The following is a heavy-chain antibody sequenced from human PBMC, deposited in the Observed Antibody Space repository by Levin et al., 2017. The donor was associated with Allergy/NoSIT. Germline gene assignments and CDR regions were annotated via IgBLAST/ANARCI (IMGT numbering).Heavy chain of an antibody. Sequence: ASVKVSCKASGYTFTGYYMHWVRQAPGQGLEWMGWINPNSGGTNYAQKFQGRVTMTRDTSISTAYMELSRLRSDDTAVYYCARVSCCGSGYWGGTNWFDPWGQGTLVTVSS. D-gene: IGHD3-22*01. CDR2: INPNSGGT. J-gene: IGHJ5*02. CDR1: GYTFTGYY. V-gene: IGHV1-2*02. CDR3: ARVSCCGSGYWGGTNWFDP.